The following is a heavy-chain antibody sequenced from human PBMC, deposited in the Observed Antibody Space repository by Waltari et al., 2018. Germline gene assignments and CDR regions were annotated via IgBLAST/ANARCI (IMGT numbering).Heavy chain of an antibody. Sequence: QVQLVQSGAEVKNPGASVKLSCKTSGYTFSNYDVSWVRQAPGRGLEWMGWMNPNSGNLGVAQGVQGRVMCTADTSTTTAYMELTNLRSDDTAIYFCARAVRYQLLSDFWGQGTLVTVSS. J-gene: IGHJ4*02. D-gene: IGHD2-2*01. V-gene: IGHV1-8*03. CDR3: ARAVRYQLLSDF. CDR1: GYTFSNYD. CDR2: MNPNSGNL.